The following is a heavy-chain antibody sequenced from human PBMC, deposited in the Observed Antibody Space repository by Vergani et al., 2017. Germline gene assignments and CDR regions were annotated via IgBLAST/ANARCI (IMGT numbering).Heavy chain of an antibody. CDR1: GGTFSSYA. CDR2: IIPILGIA. J-gene: IGHJ4*02. CDR3: ARDNSSGLDY. Sequence: QVQLVQSGAEVKKPGSSVKFSCKASGGTFSSYAISWVRQAPGQGLEWMGRIIPILGIANYAQKFQGRVTITADKSTSTAYMELSSLRSEDTAVYYCARDNSSGLDYWGQGTLVTVSS. V-gene: IGHV1-69*04. D-gene: IGHD3-22*01.